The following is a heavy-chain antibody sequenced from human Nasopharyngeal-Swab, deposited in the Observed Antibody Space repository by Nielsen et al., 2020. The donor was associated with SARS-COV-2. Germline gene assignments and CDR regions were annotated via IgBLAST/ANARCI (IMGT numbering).Heavy chain of an antibody. CDR3: ARESVVTGMDDATDI. D-gene: IGHD2-21*02. V-gene: IGHV3-7*04. CDR2: IKQGGSEQ. CDR1: GFPFRNYY. Sequence: GESLKISCAASGFPFRNYYMTWVRQPPGKGLEWVANIKQGGSEQFYVDSVKGRFTISRDDAKNSVYLQMDSLRADDTAVYYCARESVVTGMDDATDIWGQGTMVTVS. J-gene: IGHJ3*02.